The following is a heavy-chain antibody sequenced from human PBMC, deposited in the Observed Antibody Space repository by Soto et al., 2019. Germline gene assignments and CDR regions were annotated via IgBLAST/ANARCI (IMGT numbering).Heavy chain of an antibody. CDR1: GFTFSSYA. CDR3: ARDQGAEYYDYVWGSYRSYYYYGMDV. Sequence: GGSLRLSCAASGFTFSSYAMHWVRQAPGKGLEWVAVISYDGSNKYYADSMKGRFTISRDNSKNTLYLQMNSLRAEDTAVYYCARDQGAEYYDYVWGSYRSYYYYGMDVWGQGTTVTVSS. D-gene: IGHD3-16*02. J-gene: IGHJ6*02. CDR2: ISYDGSNK. V-gene: IGHV3-30-3*01.